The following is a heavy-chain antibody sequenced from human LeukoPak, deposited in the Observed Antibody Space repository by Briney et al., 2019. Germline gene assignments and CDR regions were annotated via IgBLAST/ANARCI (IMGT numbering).Heavy chain of an antibody. D-gene: IGHD3-22*01. CDR3: AIDPTYYYDSSGYNTIDY. CDR1: GYTFTGYY. V-gene: IGHV1-69*13. Sequence: GASVKVSCKASGYTFTGYYMHWVRQAPGQGLEWMGGIIPIFGTENYAQKFQGRVTITADESTSTAYMELSSLRSEDTAVYYCAIDPTYYYDSSGYNTIDYWGQGTLVTVSS. CDR2: IIPIFGTE. J-gene: IGHJ4*02.